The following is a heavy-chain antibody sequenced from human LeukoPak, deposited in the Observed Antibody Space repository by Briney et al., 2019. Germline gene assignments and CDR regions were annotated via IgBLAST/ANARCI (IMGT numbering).Heavy chain of an antibody. CDR1: GYTFTGYY. Sequence: GASVKVSCKASGYTFTGYYMHWVRQAPGQGLEWMGWINPNSGGTNYAQKFQGRVTMTRDTSISTAYMELSRLRSDDTAVYYCARVLRYCSSISCHRRPDYWGQGTLVTVSS. CDR3: ARVLRYCSSISCHRRPDY. V-gene: IGHV1-2*02. D-gene: IGHD2-2*01. CDR2: INPNSGGT. J-gene: IGHJ4*02.